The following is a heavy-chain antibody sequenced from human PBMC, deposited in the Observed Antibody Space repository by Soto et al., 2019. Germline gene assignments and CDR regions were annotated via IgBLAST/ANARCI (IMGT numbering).Heavy chain of an antibody. J-gene: IGHJ5*02. CDR1: GGTFSSYA. V-gene: IGHV1-69*12. Sequence: QVQLVQSGAEVKKPGSSVKVSCKASGGTFSSYAIIWVRQAPGQGLEWMGGIIPIFGTANYAQKFQARVTIPADESTSTAYMELSSLRSEDTAVYYCARDRGPSSGYYPYWFDPWGQGTLVTVSS. CDR3: ARDRGPSSGYYPYWFDP. CDR2: IIPIFGTA. D-gene: IGHD3-22*01.